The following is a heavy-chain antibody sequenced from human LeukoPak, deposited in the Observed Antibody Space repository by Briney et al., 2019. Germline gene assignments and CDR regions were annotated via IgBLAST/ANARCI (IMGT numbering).Heavy chain of an antibody. Sequence: GGSLRLSCAASGFTFGSYSMNWVRQAPGKGLEWVSFISSLSGTREYADSVKGRFTISRDNAKNSLYLQMNSLRAEDTAVYYCANLPVDTAMAEDYWGQGTLVTVSS. CDR1: GFTFGSYS. CDR3: ANLPVDTAMAEDY. V-gene: IGHV3-48*01. D-gene: IGHD5-18*01. J-gene: IGHJ4*02. CDR2: ISSLSGTR.